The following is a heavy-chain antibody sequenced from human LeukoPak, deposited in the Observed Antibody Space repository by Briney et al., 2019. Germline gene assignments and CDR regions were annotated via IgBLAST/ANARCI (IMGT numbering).Heavy chain of an antibody. J-gene: IGHJ4*02. CDR3: ARVSYLSSY. V-gene: IGHV3-64*01. CDR2: ISSNGGST. Sequence: GGSLRLSCAASGFTFSSYAMHWVRPAPGKGLEYVSAISSNGGSTYYANSVKGRFTISRDNSKNTLYLQRGSLRAEDMAVYYCARVSYLSSYWGQGTLVTVSS. CDR1: GFTFSSYA. D-gene: IGHD2-8*01.